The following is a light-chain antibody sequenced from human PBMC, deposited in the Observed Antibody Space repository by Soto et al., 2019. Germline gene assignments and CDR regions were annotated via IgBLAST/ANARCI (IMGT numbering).Light chain of an antibody. Sequence: QSALTQPPSASGSPGQSVTISCTGTSSDVGGYNYVSWYQQQPGKAPKLMIYEVSKRPSGVPDRFSGSKSGNTASLTVSGLQAEDEADYYCSSYAGSNNWVFGGGTTLTVL. CDR2: EVS. J-gene: IGLJ3*02. CDR1: SSDVGGYNY. CDR3: SSYAGSNNWV. V-gene: IGLV2-8*01.